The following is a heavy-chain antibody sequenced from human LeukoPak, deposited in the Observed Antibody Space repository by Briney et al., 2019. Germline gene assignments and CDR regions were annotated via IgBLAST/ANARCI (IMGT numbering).Heavy chain of an antibody. D-gene: IGHD5-24*01. CDR3: AKEDDYNYIDY. V-gene: IGHV3-23*01. Sequence: GGSLRPACAASGFTFTSYAMSWDRPPHGKGLEWVSTISGSGATTYYADSVEGRFTISRDNSKNTLYLQVNNLRAEDTAVYYCAKEDDYNYIDYWGQGTLVTVSS. CDR1: GFTFTSYA. CDR2: ISGSGATT. J-gene: IGHJ4*02.